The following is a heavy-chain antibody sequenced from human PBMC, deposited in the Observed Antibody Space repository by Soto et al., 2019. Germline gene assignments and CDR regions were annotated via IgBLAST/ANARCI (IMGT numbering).Heavy chain of an antibody. CDR3: ARDLGYSSSWEGGMEV. V-gene: IGHV6-1*01. J-gene: IGHJ6*01. CDR1: WDSVSSNSAA. CDR2: TYYRSKWYN. Sequence: SQTLSLTCAISWDSVSSNSAAWNWIRQSPSRGLEWLGRTYYRSKWYNDYAVSVKSRITINPDTSKNQFSLQLNSVTPEDTAVYYSARDLGYSSSWEGGMEVWGQRTTITVCS. D-gene: IGHD6-19*01.